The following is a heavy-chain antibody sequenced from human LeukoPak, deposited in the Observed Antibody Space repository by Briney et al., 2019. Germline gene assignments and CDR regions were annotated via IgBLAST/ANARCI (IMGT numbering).Heavy chain of an antibody. CDR2: IYYSGST. J-gene: IGHJ3*02. V-gene: IGHV4-59*12. CDR3: ARDLYSYGRPDAFDI. Sequence: SETLSLTCTVSGGSISSYYWSWIRQPPGKGLEWIGYIYYSGSTNYNPSLKSRVTISVDTSKNQFSLKLSSVTAADTAVYYCARDLYSYGRPDAFDIWGQGTMVTVSS. D-gene: IGHD5-18*01. CDR1: GGSISSYY.